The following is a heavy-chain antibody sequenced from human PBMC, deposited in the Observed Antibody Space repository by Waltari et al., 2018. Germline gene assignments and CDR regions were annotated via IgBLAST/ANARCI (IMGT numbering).Heavy chain of an antibody. D-gene: IGHD3-3*01. V-gene: IGHV4-39*01. Sequence: QLQLQESGPGLVKPSETLSLTCTVSGGSISSSSYYWGWIRQPPGKGLEWIGSIYYSGSTYYNPSLKSRVTISVDTSKNQFSLKLSSVTAADTAVYYCAGYTIFGVVLSDYWGQGTLVTVSS. CDR1: GGSISSSSYY. J-gene: IGHJ4*02. CDR2: IYYSGST. CDR3: AGYTIFGVVLSDY.